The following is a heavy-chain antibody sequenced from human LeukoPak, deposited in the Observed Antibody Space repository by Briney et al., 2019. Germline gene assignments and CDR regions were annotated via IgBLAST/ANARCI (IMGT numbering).Heavy chain of an antibody. CDR3: AKKIGGVYAFDI. CDR2: ISGSGSST. CDR1: GFTFSTYS. D-gene: IGHD3-16*01. Sequence: GGSLRLSCAASGFTFSTYSMNWVRQAPGKGLERVSTISGSGSSTSYADSVKGRFTISRDNSKNTLYLQTNSLRAEDTAVYYCAKKIGGVYAFDIWGHGTMVTVSS. J-gene: IGHJ3*02. V-gene: IGHV3-23*01.